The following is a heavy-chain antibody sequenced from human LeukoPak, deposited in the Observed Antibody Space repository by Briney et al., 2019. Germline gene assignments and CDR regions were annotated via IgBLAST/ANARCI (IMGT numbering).Heavy chain of an antibody. Sequence: GGSLRLSCAASGFTFSSYWMSWVRQAPGKGLEWVANIKQDGSEKYYVDSVKGRFTISRDNAKNTLYLQIHSLRVEDTAVYYCAAFYYDPAYWGQGTLVTVSS. J-gene: IGHJ4*02. CDR1: GFTFSSYW. V-gene: IGHV3-7*01. CDR3: AAFYYDPAY. CDR2: IKQDGSEK. D-gene: IGHD3-22*01.